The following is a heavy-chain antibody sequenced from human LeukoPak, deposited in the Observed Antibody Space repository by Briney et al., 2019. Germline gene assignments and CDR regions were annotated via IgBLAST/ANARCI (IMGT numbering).Heavy chain of an antibody. D-gene: IGHD2-15*01. CDR3: ARLDIVVVVAALDY. J-gene: IGHJ4*02. CDR2: ISSSSSYI. V-gene: IGHV3-21*01. Sequence: SGGSLRLSCAASGFTFSSYSMNWVRQALGKGLERVSSISSSSSYIYYADSVKGRFTISRDNAKNSLYLQMNSLRDEDKAVYYCARLDIVVVVAALDYWGQGTLVTVSS. CDR1: GFTFSSYS.